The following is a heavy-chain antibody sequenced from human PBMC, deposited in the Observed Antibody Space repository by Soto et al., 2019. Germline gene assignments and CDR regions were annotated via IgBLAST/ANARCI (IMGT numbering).Heavy chain of an antibody. CDR2: ISSSSAYI. V-gene: IGHV3-21*01. CDR3: ARGLYYYDSSGYWGY. D-gene: IGHD3-22*01. Sequence: GGSLRLSCAASVFTFSSYSMNWVRQAPGKGLEWVSSISSSSAYIYYADSVKGRFTISRDNAKNSLYLQMNSLRDEDTAVYYCARGLYYYDSSGYWGYWGQGTLVTVSS. J-gene: IGHJ4*02. CDR1: VFTFSSYS.